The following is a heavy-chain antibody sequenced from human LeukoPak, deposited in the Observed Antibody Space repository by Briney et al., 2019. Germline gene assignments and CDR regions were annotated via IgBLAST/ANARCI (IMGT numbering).Heavy chain of an antibody. Sequence: SQTLSLTCAVSGGSISSGGYSWSWIRQPPGKGLEWTGYIYHSGSTYYNPSLKSRVTVSVDRSKNQFSLKLSSVTAADTAVYYCARLLRRLGYFDYWGQGTLVTVSS. V-gene: IGHV4-30-2*01. D-gene: IGHD1-26*01. CDR3: ARLLRRLGYFDY. CDR1: GGSISSGGYS. CDR2: IYHSGST. J-gene: IGHJ4*02.